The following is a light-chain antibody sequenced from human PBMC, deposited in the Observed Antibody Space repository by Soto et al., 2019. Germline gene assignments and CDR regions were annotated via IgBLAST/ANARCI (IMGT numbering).Light chain of an antibody. CDR3: QQRYGWPLS. J-gene: IGKJ4*01. CDR1: QSINIY. Sequence: EIVLTQSPATLSLSPGGRANLSCRVSQSINIYLAWYQQKLGQAPRLLIYDASIRATGIPARFSGSGSGTAFPLPISSLEPEVLGVYYGQQRYGWPLSSGGGTKGEIK. V-gene: IGKV3-11*01. CDR2: DAS.